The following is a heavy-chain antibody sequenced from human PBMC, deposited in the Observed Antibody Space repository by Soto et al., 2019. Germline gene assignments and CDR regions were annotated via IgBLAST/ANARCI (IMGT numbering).Heavy chain of an antibody. CDR2: INPNSGGT. Sequence: GASVKVSCKASGYTFTGYYMHWVRQAPGQGLEWMGWINPNSGGTNYAQKFQGRVTMTRDTSISTAYMELSRLRSDDTAVYYCARVSKAMVRGVIIPFPLDYWGQGTLVTVSS. J-gene: IGHJ4*02. D-gene: IGHD3-10*01. CDR3: ARVSKAMVRGVIIPFPLDY. V-gene: IGHV1-2*02. CDR1: GYTFTGYY.